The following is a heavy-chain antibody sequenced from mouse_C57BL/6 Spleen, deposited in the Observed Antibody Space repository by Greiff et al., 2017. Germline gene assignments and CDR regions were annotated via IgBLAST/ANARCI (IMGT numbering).Heavy chain of an antibody. D-gene: IGHD1-1*01. J-gene: IGHJ1*03. CDR2: IYPGSGST. CDR1: GYTFTSYW. Sequence: QVQLQQPGAELVKPGASVKMSCTASGYTFTSYWITWVKQRPGQGLEWIGDIYPGSGSTNYHEKFKSKATLTVDTSSNTAYMQRSSLTSEDSAVYYCARNYGGYVDVWGTGTTVTVSS. V-gene: IGHV1-55*01. CDR3: ARNYGGYVDV.